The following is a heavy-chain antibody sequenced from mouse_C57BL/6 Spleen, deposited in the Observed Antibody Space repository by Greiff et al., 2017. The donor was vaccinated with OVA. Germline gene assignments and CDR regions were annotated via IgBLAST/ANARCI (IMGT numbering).Heavy chain of an antibody. Sequence: EVQLQQSGPELVKPGASVKISCKASGYTFTDYYMDWVKQSHGKSLEWIGDINPNNGGTNYNQKFKGKATLTVDKSSSTAYMELRSLTSEDTAVYYCARSGIYCYGSSWYFDVWGTGTTVTVSS. J-gene: IGHJ1*03. D-gene: IGHD1-1*01. CDR1: GYTFTDYY. CDR2: INPNNGGT. CDR3: ARSGIYCYGSSWYFDV. V-gene: IGHV1-18*01.